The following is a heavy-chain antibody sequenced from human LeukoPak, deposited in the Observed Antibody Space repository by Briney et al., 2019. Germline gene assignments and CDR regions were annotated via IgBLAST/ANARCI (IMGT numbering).Heavy chain of an antibody. V-gene: IGHV1-69*05. CDR3: ALRYTIFGVVTLYYFDY. CDR2: IIPIFGTA. CDR1: GGTFSSYA. J-gene: IGHJ4*02. D-gene: IGHD3-3*01. Sequence: SVKVSCKASGGTFSSYAISWVRQAPGQGLEWMGGIIPIFGTANYAQKFQGRVTITTDESTSTAYMELSSLRSEDTAVYYCALRYTIFGVVTLYYFDYWGQGTLVTVSS.